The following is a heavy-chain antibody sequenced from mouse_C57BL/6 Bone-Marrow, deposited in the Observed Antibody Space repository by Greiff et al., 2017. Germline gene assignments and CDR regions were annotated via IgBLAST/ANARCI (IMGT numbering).Heavy chain of an antibody. CDR1: GFNIKDDY. CDR2: IDPENGNT. Sequence: EVQLQQSGAELVRPGASVKLSCTASGFNIKDDYMHWVKQRPEQGLEWIGWIDPENGNTEYASKFQGKATITADTSSNTAYLQLSSLTSEDTAVYYGTTVIYYGSSFFAYWGQGTLVTVSA. CDR3: TTVIYYGSSFFAY. V-gene: IGHV14-4*01. D-gene: IGHD1-1*01. J-gene: IGHJ3*01.